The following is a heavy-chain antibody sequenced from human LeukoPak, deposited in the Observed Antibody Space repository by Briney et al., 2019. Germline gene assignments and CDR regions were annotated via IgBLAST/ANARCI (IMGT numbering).Heavy chain of an antibody. Sequence: GSVKVSCKASGYTFTSYDINWVRQATGQGLEWMGWMSPNSGNTGYAQKFQGRVTMTRNTSISTAYMELSSLRSEDTAVYYCARTRTRGYSYGFGYWGQGTLVTVSS. CDR1: GYTFTSYD. V-gene: IGHV1-8*01. D-gene: IGHD5-18*01. CDR2: MSPNSGNT. CDR3: ARTRTRGYSYGFGY. J-gene: IGHJ4*02.